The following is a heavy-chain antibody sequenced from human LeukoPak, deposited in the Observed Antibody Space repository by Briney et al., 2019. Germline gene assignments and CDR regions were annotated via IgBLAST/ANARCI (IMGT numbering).Heavy chain of an antibody. CDR3: ARVWHPEDCTNGVCYTHYYGMDV. D-gene: IGHD2-8*01. CDR2: MNPNSGNT. J-gene: IGHJ6*02. V-gene: IGHV1-8*01. Sequence: ASVKVSCKASGYTFTSYDINWVRQATGQGLEWMGWMNPNSGNTGYAQKFQGRVTMTRNTSISTAYMELSRLRSDDTAVYYCARVWHPEDCTNGVCYTHYYGMDVWGQGTTVTVSS. CDR1: GYTFTSYD.